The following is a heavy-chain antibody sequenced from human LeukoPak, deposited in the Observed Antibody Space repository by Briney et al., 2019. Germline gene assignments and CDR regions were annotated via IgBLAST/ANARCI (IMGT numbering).Heavy chain of an antibody. V-gene: IGHV4-38-2*02. D-gene: IGHD3-3*01. Sequence: SSETLTLTCTVSGYSITSGYFWGWLRQPPGKGLELIGTIYHGGSSYSHPSLQSRVTISVDTSKNQLSLKLISMTAAGTAVYYCARLPGDFWSAYYAISCGQGTLVTVSS. CDR3: ARLPGDFWSAYYAIS. CDR1: GYSITSGYF. J-gene: IGHJ5*02. CDR2: IYHGGSS.